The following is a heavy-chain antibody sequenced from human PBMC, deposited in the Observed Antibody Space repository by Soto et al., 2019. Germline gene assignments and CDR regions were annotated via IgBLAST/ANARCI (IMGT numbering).Heavy chain of an antibody. CDR1: GYTFTSYG. D-gene: IGHD3-9*01. V-gene: IGHV1-18*01. J-gene: IGHJ4*02. CDR3: ARDDPSYDILTGYYGPFDY. Sequence: ASVKVSCKASGYTFTSYGISWGRQAPGQGLEWMGWVSAYNGNTNYAQKLQGRVTMTTDTSTSTAYMELRSLRSDDTAVYYCARDDPSYDILTGYYGPFDYWGQGTLVTVSS. CDR2: VSAYNGNT.